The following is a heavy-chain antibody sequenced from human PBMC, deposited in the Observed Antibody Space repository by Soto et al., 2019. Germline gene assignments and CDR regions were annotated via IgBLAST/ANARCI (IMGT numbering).Heavy chain of an antibody. CDR3: ARGRTVTNYYYYGMDV. Sequence: PGGSLRLSCAASGFTFSSYWMHWVRQAPGKGLVWVSRINSDGSSTSYADSVKGRFTISRDNAKNTLYLQMNSLRAEDTAVYYCARGRTVTNYYYYGMDVWGQGTTVTVSS. D-gene: IGHD4-17*01. CDR1: GFTFSSYW. J-gene: IGHJ6*02. CDR2: INSDGSST. V-gene: IGHV3-74*01.